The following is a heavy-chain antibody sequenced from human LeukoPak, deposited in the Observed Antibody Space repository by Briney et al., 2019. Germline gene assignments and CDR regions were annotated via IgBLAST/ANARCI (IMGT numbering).Heavy chain of an antibody. CDR3: ARGRRDIVVVVAAIRYYFDY. V-gene: IGHV4-34*01. CDR1: GGSFSGYY. CDR2: INHSGST. J-gene: IGHJ4*02. Sequence: PSETLSLTCAVYGGSFSGYYWSWIRQPPGKGLEWIGEINHSGSTHYNPSLKSRVTISVDTSKNQFSLKLSSVTAADTAVYYCARGRRDIVVVVAAIRYYFDYWGQGTLVTVSS. D-gene: IGHD2-15*01.